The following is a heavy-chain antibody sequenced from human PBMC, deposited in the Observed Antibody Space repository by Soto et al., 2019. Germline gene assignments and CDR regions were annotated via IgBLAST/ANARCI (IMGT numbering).Heavy chain of an antibody. J-gene: IGHJ4*02. D-gene: IGHD4-17*01. CDR3: TRDDFGDYAIDY. V-gene: IGHV1-18*01. CDR1: GYTFTSYA. CDR2: IRPYNGNA. Sequence: QVQLVQSGVEVKKPGASVKVSCKTSGYTFTSYAISWVRQAPGQGLEWMGWIRPYNGNAVYAQKLQGRVTMTTDTSTSTAYMELSSLRSDDTAVYWCTRDDFGDYAIDYWGQGTLVTVSS.